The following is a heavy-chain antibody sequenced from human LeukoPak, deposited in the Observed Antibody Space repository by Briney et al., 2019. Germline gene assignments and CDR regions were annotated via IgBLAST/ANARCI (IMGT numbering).Heavy chain of an antibody. Sequence: EASVKVSCKASGYTFTGYCMHWVRQAPGQGLEWMGWINPNSGGANYAQKFQGRVTMTRDTSISTAYMELSRLRSDDTAVYYCARPCGGDCPLSAEYFQHWGQGTLVTVSS. D-gene: IGHD2-21*02. V-gene: IGHV1-2*02. CDR3: ARPCGGDCPLSAEYFQH. CDR2: INPNSGGA. CDR1: GYTFTGYC. J-gene: IGHJ1*01.